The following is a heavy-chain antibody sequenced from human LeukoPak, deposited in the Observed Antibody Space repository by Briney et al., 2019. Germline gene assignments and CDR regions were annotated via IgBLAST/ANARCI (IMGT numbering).Heavy chain of an antibody. CDR3: ASSGCSSTSCYPGWFDP. J-gene: IGHJ5*02. CDR2: INPNSGGT. Sequence: ASVKVSCKSSGYTFTGYYMHWVRQAPGQGLEWMGWINPNSGGTDYAQKFQGRVTMTRDTSISTAYMELSRLRSDDTAVYYCASSGCSSTSCYPGWFDPWGQGTLVTVSS. CDR1: GYTFTGYY. V-gene: IGHV1-2*02. D-gene: IGHD2-2*01.